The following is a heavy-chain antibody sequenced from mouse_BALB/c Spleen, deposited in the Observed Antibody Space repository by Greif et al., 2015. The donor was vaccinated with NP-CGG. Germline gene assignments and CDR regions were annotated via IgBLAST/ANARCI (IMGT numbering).Heavy chain of an antibody. V-gene: IGHV5-9-3*01. CDR1: GFTFSSYA. CDR2: ISSGGSYT. Sequence: EVQRVESGGGLVKPGGSLKLSCAASGFTFSSYAMSWVRQTPEKRLEWVATISSGGSYTYYPDSVKGRFTISRDNAKNTLYLQMSSLRSEDSAMYYCASPYGNYGAMDYWGQGTSVTVSS. CDR3: ASPYGNYGAMDY. J-gene: IGHJ4*01. D-gene: IGHD2-1*01.